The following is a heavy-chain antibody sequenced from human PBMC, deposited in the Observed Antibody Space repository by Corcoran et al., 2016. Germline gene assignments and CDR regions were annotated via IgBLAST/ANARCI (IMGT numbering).Heavy chain of an antibody. V-gene: IGHV4-59*01. Sequence: QVQLQESGPGLVKPSETLSLTCTVSGGSISSYYWSWIRQPPGKGLEWIGYIYYSGSTNYNPSLKSRVTISVDTSKNQFSLKLRSVNAADTAVYYCARDQRDYDFWSGSYGMDVWGQGTTVTVSS. D-gene: IGHD3-3*01. J-gene: IGHJ6*02. CDR3: ARDQRDYDFWSGSYGMDV. CDR1: GGSISSYY. CDR2: IYYSGST.